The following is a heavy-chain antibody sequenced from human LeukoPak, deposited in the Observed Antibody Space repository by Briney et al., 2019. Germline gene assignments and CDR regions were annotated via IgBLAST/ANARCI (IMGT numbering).Heavy chain of an antibody. CDR3: ARHVGSGSFRFDY. CDR1: GGSISSSSYY. D-gene: IGHD6-19*01. CDR2: IYDSGST. J-gene: IGHJ4*02. Sequence: SETLSLTCTVSGGSISSSSYYWGWFRQPPGKGLEWIGSIYDSGSTYYNPSLKSRVTISVDTSKNQFSLKLSSVTAADTAVYYCARHVGSGSFRFDYWGQGTLVTVSS. V-gene: IGHV4-39*01.